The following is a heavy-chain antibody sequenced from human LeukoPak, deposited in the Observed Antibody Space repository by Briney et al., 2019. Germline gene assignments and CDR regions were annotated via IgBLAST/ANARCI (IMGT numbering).Heavy chain of an antibody. CDR1: GFTFSSYW. D-gene: IGHD3-22*01. CDR3: ASEGTDDSSGYYYHY. Sequence: GGSLRLSCAASGFTFSSYWMSWVRQAPGKGLEWVANIKQDGSEKYYVDSVKGRFTISRDNAKNSLYLQMNSLRAEDAAVYYCASEGTDDSSGYYYHYWGQGTLVTVSS. CDR2: IKQDGSEK. V-gene: IGHV3-7*01. J-gene: IGHJ4*02.